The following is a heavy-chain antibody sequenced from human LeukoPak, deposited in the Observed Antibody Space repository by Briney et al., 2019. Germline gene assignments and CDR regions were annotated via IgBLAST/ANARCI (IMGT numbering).Heavy chain of an antibody. CDR2: IRGSGGTA. V-gene: IGHV3-23*01. J-gene: IGHJ4*02. CDR1: GFTFSSYA. CDR3: AKSDIVATNGEWVDY. Sequence: SGGSRRLSWEASGFTFSSYAVSWVRQAPGKGLEWVSAIRGSGGTAYYADSVKGRFTIPRDNSKNTLYLQMNSLRAEDTAVYYCAKSDIVATNGEWVDYWGQGTLVTVSS. D-gene: IGHD5-12*01.